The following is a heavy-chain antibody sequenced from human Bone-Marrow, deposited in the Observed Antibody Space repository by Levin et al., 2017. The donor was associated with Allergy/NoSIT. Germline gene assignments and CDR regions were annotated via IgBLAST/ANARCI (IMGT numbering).Heavy chain of an antibody. Sequence: SETLSLTCTVSGGSISSYYWSWIRQPPGKGLEWIGYIYYSGSTNYNPSLKSRVTISVDTSKNQFSLKLSSVTAADTAVYYCAREKRVDIVVVPAAYYYYYMDVWGKGTTVTVSS. J-gene: IGHJ6*03. V-gene: IGHV4-59*01. CDR3: AREKRVDIVVVPAAYYYYYMDV. CDR2: IYYSGST. CDR1: GGSISSYY. D-gene: IGHD2-2*01.